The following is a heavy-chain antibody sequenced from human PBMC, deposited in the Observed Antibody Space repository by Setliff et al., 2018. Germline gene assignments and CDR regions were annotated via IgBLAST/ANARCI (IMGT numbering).Heavy chain of an antibody. CDR3: AREQWLDPPGYYYMDV. Sequence: SETLSLTCTVSGGSISSSSYYWGWIRQPPGKGLEWIGSIYYSGSTYYNPSLKSRVTISVDTSKNQFSLKLSSVTAADTAVYYCAREQWLDPPGYYYMDVWAKGTTVTVSS. CDR2: IYYSGST. D-gene: IGHD6-19*01. V-gene: IGHV4-39*07. CDR1: GGSISSSSYY. J-gene: IGHJ6*03.